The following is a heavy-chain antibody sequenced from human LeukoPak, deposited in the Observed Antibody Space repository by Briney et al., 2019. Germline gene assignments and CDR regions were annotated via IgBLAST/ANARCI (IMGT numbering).Heavy chain of an antibody. CDR3: ARGLTTVTSYNWFDP. V-gene: IGHV4-30-4*08. CDR2: IYYSGST. CDR1: GSSVSNSLYY. Sequence: SEILSLTCTVSGSSVSNSLYYWSWIRQPPGKGLEWIGYIYYSGSTYYNPSLKSRVTISVGTSKNQFSLKLGSVTAADTAVYYCARGLTTVTSYNWFDPWGQGTLVTVSS. J-gene: IGHJ5*02. D-gene: IGHD4-11*01.